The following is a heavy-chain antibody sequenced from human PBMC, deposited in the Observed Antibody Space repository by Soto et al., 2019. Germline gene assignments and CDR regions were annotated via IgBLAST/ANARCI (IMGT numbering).Heavy chain of an antibody. D-gene: IGHD2-2*01. J-gene: IGHJ3*02. Sequence: PSETLSLTCTVSGDSMTISDFLWGWVRQSPGKGLEWIGGIYYSGSAYYNPSLGSRATLSVATSRTQFFLSVTSVTAADTAVYSCARTLYAHWAFGIWGQGKLVTVSS. V-gene: IGHV4-39*01. CDR2: IYYSGSA. CDR3: ARTLYAHWAFGI. CDR1: GDSMTISDFL.